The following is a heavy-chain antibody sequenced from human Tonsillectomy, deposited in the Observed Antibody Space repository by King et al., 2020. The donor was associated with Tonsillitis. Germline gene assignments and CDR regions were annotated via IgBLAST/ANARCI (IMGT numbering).Heavy chain of an antibody. Sequence: VQLQQWGAGLLKPSETPSLTCAVYGGSFSGYYWSWIRQPPGKGLEWFGEINHSGSTNYNPSLKSRVTISVDTSKNQFSLKLSSVTAADTAVYYCARGGIAAAGKEFDYWGQGTLVTVSS. J-gene: IGHJ4*02. CDR1: GGSFSGYY. D-gene: IGHD6-13*01. V-gene: IGHV4-34*01. CDR3: ARGGIAAAGKEFDY. CDR2: INHSGST.